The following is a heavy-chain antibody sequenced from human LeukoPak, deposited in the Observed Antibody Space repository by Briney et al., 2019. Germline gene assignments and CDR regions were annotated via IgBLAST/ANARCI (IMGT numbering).Heavy chain of an antibody. V-gene: IGHV1-18*01. CDR3: ARDPLRYYGSGSLYGMDV. CDR2: ISAYNGNT. Sequence: ASVKVSCKASGYTFTSYSISWVRQAPGQGLEWMGWISAYNGNTNYAQKLQGRVTMTTDTSTSTAYMELRSLRSDDTAVYYCARDPLRYYGSGSLYGMDVWGQGTTVTVSS. CDR1: GYTFTSYS. J-gene: IGHJ6*02. D-gene: IGHD3-10*01.